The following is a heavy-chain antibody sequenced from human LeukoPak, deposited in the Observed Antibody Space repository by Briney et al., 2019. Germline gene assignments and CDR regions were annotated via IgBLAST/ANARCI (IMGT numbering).Heavy chain of an antibody. J-gene: IGHJ5*02. CDR2: IYYSGST. D-gene: IGHD3-9*01. CDR3: AGGLMYYDILTGYYSGYWFDP. V-gene: IGHV4-30-4*01. CDR1: GGSTSSGDYY. Sequence: SQTLSLTCTVSGGSTSSGDYYWSWIRQPPGKGLEWIGYIYYSGSTYYNPSLKSRVTISVDTSKNQFSLKLSSVTAADTAVYYCAGGLMYYDILTGYYSGYWFDPWGQGTLVTVSS.